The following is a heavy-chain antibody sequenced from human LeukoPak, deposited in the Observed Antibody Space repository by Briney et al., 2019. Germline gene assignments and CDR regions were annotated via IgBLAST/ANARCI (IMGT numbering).Heavy chain of an antibody. J-gene: IGHJ4*02. Sequence: ASVKVFCKASGYTFTGYYMHWVRQAPGQGLEWMGWINPNSGGSNYAQKFQGRVTMTRDTSISTAYMELSRLRSDDTAVYYCARERSSGSYFSYWGQGTLVTVSS. CDR1: GYTFTGYY. V-gene: IGHV1-2*02. CDR3: ARERSSGSYFSY. CDR2: INPNSGGS. D-gene: IGHD1-26*01.